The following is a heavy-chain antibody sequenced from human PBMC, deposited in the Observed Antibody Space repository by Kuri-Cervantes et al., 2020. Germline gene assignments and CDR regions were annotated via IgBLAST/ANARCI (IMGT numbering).Heavy chain of an antibody. Sequence: GGSLRLSCAASGSTFSSYWMSWVRQAPGKGLEWVANIKQDRSEKYYVDSVKGRFTISRDNAKNSLYLQMNSLRAEDTAVYYCATVYGSGRRNYYYGMDVWGQGTTVTVSS. D-gene: IGHD3-10*01. CDR2: IKQDRSEK. J-gene: IGHJ6*02. CDR1: GSTFSSYW. V-gene: IGHV3-7*01. CDR3: ATVYGSGRRNYYYGMDV.